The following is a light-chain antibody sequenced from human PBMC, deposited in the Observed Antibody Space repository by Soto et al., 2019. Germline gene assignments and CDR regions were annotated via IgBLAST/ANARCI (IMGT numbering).Light chain of an antibody. CDR3: QKYGSLPLT. J-gene: IGKJ4*01. Sequence: VVLTQSPGTLSLSPGEGATLSCRASQSVSRDYLVWYQHKPGQAPSLLIYATSTRATGIPDRFSASGSGTDFSLTIGRLEPEDFAVYYCQKYGSLPLTFGGGTKVEIK. CDR2: ATS. CDR1: QSVSRDY. V-gene: IGKV3-20*01.